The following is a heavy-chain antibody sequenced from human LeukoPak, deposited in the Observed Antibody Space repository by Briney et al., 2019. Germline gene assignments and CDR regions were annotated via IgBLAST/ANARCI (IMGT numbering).Heavy chain of an antibody. CDR1: GFTFSSYS. CDR2: ISSSSSYI. V-gene: IGHV3-21*01. CDR3: ARDGSLYSSGWSVS. Sequence: GGSLRLSCAASGFTFSSYSMNWVRRAPGKGLEWVSSISSSSSYIYYADSVKGRFTISRDNAKNSLYLQMNSLRAEDTAVYYCARDGSLYSSGWSVSWGQGTLVTVSS. J-gene: IGHJ4*02. D-gene: IGHD6-19*01.